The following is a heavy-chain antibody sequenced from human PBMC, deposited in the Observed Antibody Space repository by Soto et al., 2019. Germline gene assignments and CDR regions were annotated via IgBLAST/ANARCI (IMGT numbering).Heavy chain of an antibody. V-gene: IGHV1-18*01. CDR2: ISADNGNT. CDR3: ARVGDYSGSHYYYYGMDV. CDR1: GYTFANYA. J-gene: IGHJ6*02. Sequence: GASVKVSCKASGYTFANYAISWVRQAPGQGLEWMGWISADNGNTNYAQKLQGRVTMTTDTSTSTAYMELRSLRSDDTAAYYCARVGDYSGSHYYYYGMDVWGQGTTVTVSS. D-gene: IGHD1-26*01.